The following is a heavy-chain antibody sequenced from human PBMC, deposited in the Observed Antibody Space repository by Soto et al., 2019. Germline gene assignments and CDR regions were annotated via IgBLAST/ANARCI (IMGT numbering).Heavy chain of an antibody. Sequence: QMQLVESGGGVVQPGRSLRLSCVASGFPFREFGMHRVRQAPGKGLEWVALISYDGSDYADSVKGRFTISRDDSRDTLFLHMDNLRPDDTGVYYCARRWNYCLDLWGQGTLVAVSS. CDR3: ARRWNYCLDL. J-gene: IGHJ4*02. V-gene: IGHV3-33*05. CDR1: GFPFREFG. D-gene: IGHD3-10*01. CDR2: ISYDGSD.